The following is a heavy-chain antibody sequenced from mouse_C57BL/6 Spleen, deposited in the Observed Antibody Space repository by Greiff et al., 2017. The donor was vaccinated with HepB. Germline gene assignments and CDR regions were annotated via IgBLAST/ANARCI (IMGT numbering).Heavy chain of an antibody. Sequence: QVQLQQPGAELVKPGASVKLSCKASGYTFTSYWMQWVKQRPGQGLEWIGEIDPSDSYTNYNQKFKGKATLTVDTSSSTAYMQLSSLTSEDSAVYYCANYYGSSYHWYFDVWGTGTTVTVSS. CDR1: GYTFTSYW. CDR3: ANYYGSSYHWYFDV. CDR2: IDPSDSYT. V-gene: IGHV1-50*01. J-gene: IGHJ1*03. D-gene: IGHD1-1*01.